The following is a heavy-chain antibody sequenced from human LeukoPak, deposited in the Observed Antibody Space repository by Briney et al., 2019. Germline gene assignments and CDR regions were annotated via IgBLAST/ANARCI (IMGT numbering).Heavy chain of an antibody. CDR3: ARVLVDNYGHYYYYMDV. CDR1: GYTFTSYG. D-gene: IGHD5-18*01. CDR2: ISVYNGNT. V-gene: IGHV1-18*01. Sequence: ASVKVSCKASGYTFTSYGISWVRQAPGQGLEWMGWISVYNGNTYYAQKFQGRVTMTTDISTSTACMELRSLRSDDTAVYYCARVLVDNYGHYYYYMDVWGKGTTVTVSS. J-gene: IGHJ6*03.